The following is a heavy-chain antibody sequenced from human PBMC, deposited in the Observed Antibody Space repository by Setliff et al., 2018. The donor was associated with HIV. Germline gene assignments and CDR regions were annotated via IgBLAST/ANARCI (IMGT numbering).Heavy chain of an antibody. V-gene: IGHV3-7*01. Sequence: GGSLRLSCAASRFTFSTYWMTWVRQAPGKGLEWVATIKQDGSEKYYLDSVKGRFTISRDNAKNSLYLQMNSLRAEDTAVYYCAREDQLLSGHYYYNGMDVWGQGTTVTVSS. CDR3: AREDQLLSGHYYYNGMDV. J-gene: IGHJ6*02. D-gene: IGHD2-2*01. CDR1: RFTFSTYW. CDR2: IKQDGSEK.